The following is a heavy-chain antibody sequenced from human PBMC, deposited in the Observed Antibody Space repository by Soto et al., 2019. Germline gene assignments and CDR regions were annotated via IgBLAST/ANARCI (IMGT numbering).Heavy chain of an antibody. Sequence: PGGSLRLSCAASGFTFSSYGMHWVRQAPGKGLEWVAVIWYDGSNKYYADSVKGRFTISRDNSKNTLYLQMNSLRAEDTAVYYCARDQGSIAVAYGMDVWGQGTTVTVSS. D-gene: IGHD6-19*01. CDR2: IWYDGSNK. J-gene: IGHJ6*02. V-gene: IGHV3-33*01. CDR1: GFTFSSYG. CDR3: ARDQGSIAVAYGMDV.